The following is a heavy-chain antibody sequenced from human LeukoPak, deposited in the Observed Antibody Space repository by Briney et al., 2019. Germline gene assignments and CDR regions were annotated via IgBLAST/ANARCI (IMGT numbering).Heavy chain of an antibody. D-gene: IGHD3-22*01. Sequence: SETLSLTCTVSGGSISSSYYWGWIRQPPGKGLEWIGSIYYSGSTYYNPSLKSRVTISVDTSKNQFPLKLSSVTAAETAVYYCASRAYYYDSSGYGPFDYWGQGTLVTVSS. CDR2: IYYSGST. CDR3: ASRAYYYDSSGYGPFDY. CDR1: GGSISSSYY. V-gene: IGHV4-39*01. J-gene: IGHJ4*02.